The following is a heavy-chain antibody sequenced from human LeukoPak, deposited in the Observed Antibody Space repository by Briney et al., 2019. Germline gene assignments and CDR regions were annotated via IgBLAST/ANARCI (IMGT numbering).Heavy chain of an antibody. J-gene: IGHJ4*02. V-gene: IGHV3-48*01. CDR2: ISSGSSTI. CDR3: ARDGVFSFAY. Sequence: GGSLRLSCAVSGFTFSTYSMNWVRQAPGKGLEWVSSISSGSSTIYYADSVKGRFTISRDNAKNSLYLQMSSLRAEDTAVYYCARDGVFSFAYSGQGTLVTVSS. D-gene: IGHD3-3*01. CDR1: GFTFSTYS.